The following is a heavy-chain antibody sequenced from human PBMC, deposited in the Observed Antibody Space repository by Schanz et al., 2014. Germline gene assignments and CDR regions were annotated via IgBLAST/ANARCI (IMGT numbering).Heavy chain of an antibody. J-gene: IGHJ6*02. D-gene: IGHD2-15*01. CDR3: AKGMRYCSGGTCYDYYYYGLDV. V-gene: IGHV3-23*04. CDR1: GFTFSTYA. CDR2: ISGSGGST. Sequence: VQLVESGGGVVQPGRSLRLSCAASGFTFSTYAMSWVRQAPGKGLEWVSAISGSGGSTYYADSVKGRFTISRDNSENTLYLQMNSLSADDTAVFYCAKGMRYCSGGTCYDYYYYGLDVWGQGTTVTVSS.